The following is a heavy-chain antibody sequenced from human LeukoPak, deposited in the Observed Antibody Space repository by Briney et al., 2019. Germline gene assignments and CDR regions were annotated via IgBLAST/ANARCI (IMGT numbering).Heavy chain of an antibody. CDR3: ATLYGDYNWYFDL. D-gene: IGHD4-17*01. CDR2: ISGSGGST. CDR1: GFTFSSYA. Sequence: GGSLRLSCAASGFTFSSYAMSWVRQAPGKGLEWVSAISGSGGSTYYADSVKGRFTISRDNSKNTLYLQMNSLRAEDTAVYYCATLYGDYNWYFDLWGRGTLVTVSS. V-gene: IGHV3-23*01. J-gene: IGHJ2*01.